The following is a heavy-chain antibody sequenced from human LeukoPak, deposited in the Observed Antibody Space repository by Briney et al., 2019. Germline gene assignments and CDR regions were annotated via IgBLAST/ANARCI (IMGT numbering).Heavy chain of an antibody. CDR2: ISPNSDDT. CDR3: ARGGFDY. CDR1: GYTFTGYY. V-gene: IGHV1-2*02. Sequence: ASVKVSCKASGYTFTGYYLHWVRQAPGQGLERMGWISPNSDDTNYAQKFRGRVNMTRDTSISTAYMELSRLRSDGTAIYYCARGGFDYWGQGTLVTVSS. J-gene: IGHJ4*02.